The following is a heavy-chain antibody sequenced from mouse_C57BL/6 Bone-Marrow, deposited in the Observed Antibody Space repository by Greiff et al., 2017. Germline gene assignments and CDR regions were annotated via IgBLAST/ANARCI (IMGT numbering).Heavy chain of an antibody. Sequence: QVQLQQPGAELVMPGASVKLSCKASGYTFTSYWMHWVKQRPGQGLEWIGEIDPSDSYTNYNQKFKGKSTLTVDKSSSTAYMQLSSLTSEDSAVYYCAQAYYYGSSPYAMDYWGQRTSVTVSS. CDR3: AQAYYYGSSPYAMDY. CDR1: GYTFTSYW. J-gene: IGHJ4*01. V-gene: IGHV1-69*01. CDR2: IDPSDSYT. D-gene: IGHD1-1*01.